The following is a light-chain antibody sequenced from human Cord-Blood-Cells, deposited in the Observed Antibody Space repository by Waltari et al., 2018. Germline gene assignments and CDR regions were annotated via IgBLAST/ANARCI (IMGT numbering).Light chain of an antibody. CDR2: DAS. Sequence: EIVLTQSPPTLSLSPGERATLSCSASQGVGSYLACNQQKPGQAPWLLICDASNSAAGIPARFSVSGSGTDFTLTISSLEPEDFAVYYCQQRSNWPLTFGGGTKVEIK. CDR3: QQRSNWPLT. V-gene: IGKV3-11*01. CDR1: QGVGSY. J-gene: IGKJ4*01.